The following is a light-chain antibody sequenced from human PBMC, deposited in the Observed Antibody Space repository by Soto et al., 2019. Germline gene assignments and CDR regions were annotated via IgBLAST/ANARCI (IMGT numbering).Light chain of an antibody. CDR2: TAS. CDR1: QSISIN. J-gene: IGKJ1*01. V-gene: IGKV3-15*01. Sequence: EIVPTQSPGTLSVSPGDRVTLSCRASQSISINLAWYQHKPGQAPRLLMQTASSRASGVPARISGSGSGTEFTLTISSLQSEDFAVYYCQQFRNWPWTFGQGTKVDIK. CDR3: QQFRNWPWT.